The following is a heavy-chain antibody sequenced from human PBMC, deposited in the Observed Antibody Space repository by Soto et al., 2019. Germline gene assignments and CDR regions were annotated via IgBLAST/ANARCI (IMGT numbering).Heavy chain of an antibody. CDR2: IWYDGNNK. V-gene: IGHV3-33*01. CDR1: GFTFRSYG. D-gene: IGHD3-10*01. CDR3: ARLGGSGSYTVDY. J-gene: IGHJ4*02. Sequence: QVQLVESGGGVVQPGRSVRLSCAASGFTFRSYGMHWVRLAPGKGLEWVALIWYDGNNKYYADSVKGRFTISRDNSKNMLYRQINSLRAEDTAIYYCARLGGSGSYTVDYWGQGTLVTVSS.